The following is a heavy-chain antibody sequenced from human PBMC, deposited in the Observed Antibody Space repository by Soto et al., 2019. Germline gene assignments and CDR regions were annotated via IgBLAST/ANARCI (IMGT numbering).Heavy chain of an antibody. Sequence: QVQLQESGPGLVKPSQTPSLTCTVSGGSISSGGYYWSWIRQHPGKGLEWIGYIYYSGSTYYNPSLKSRVTISVDTSKNQFSLKLSSVTAADTAVYYCARAPTLGGYCSSTSCYKYNWFDPWGQGTLVTVSS. CDR3: ARAPTLGGYCSSTSCYKYNWFDP. D-gene: IGHD2-2*03. CDR2: IYYSGST. J-gene: IGHJ5*02. CDR1: GGSISSGGYY. V-gene: IGHV4-31*03.